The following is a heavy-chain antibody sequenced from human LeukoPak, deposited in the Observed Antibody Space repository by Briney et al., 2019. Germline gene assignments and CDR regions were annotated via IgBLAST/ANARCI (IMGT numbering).Heavy chain of an antibody. D-gene: IGHD5-24*01. CDR2: FSGTTRFI. Sequence: GGFLRLSCAASGIAFSDYTMNWVRQAPGKGLEWVSSFSGTTRFIYYADSVKGRFTVSRDNDKNSLFLQMSSLRAEDTAVYYCASEMATVSRDAFDIWGQGTLVTVSS. V-gene: IGHV3-21*01. CDR1: GIAFSDYT. J-gene: IGHJ3*02. CDR3: ASEMATVSRDAFDI.